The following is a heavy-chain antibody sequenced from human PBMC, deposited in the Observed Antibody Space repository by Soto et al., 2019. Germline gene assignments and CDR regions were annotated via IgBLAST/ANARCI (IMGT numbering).Heavy chain of an antibody. J-gene: IGHJ4*02. Sequence: ASVKVSCKASGYTFTSYGISWVRQAPGQGREGMGWISAYNGNTNYAQKLQGRVTMTTDTSTSTAYMELSSLTCEDTAVYYCARSTVADFDYWGKGPRATASS. D-gene: IGHD4-17*01. CDR2: ISAYNGNT. CDR1: GYTFTSYG. V-gene: IGHV1-18*01. CDR3: ARSTVADFDY.